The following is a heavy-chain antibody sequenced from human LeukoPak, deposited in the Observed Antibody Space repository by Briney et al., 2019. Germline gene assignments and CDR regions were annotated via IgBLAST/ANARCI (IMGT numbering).Heavy chain of an antibody. Sequence: GSLRLSCAASGFTFSSYSMNWVRRAPGKGLEWVSSITGSGGSIYYADSVKGRFTSSRDNSKNTLYLQMSSLRAEDTAVYYCAKRGAEVGQTVAPGDYWGQGTLVTVSS. CDR2: ITGSGGSI. J-gene: IGHJ4*02. CDR3: AKRGAEVGQTVAPGDY. CDR1: GFTFSSYS. V-gene: IGHV3-23*01. D-gene: IGHD1-26*01.